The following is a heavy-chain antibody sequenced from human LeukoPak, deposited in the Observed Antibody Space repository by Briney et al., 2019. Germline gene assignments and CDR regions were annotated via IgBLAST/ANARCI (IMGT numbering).Heavy chain of an antibody. Sequence: SETLSLTCTVSGGSISSYYWSWIRQPPGMGLEWIGYIYYSGSPNYNPSLKSRVTISVDTSKNEFSLKLSSVTAADTAVYYCARGISGSYYNWGYYYYYYMDVWGKGTTVIISS. CDR3: ARGISGSYYNWGYYYYYYMDV. J-gene: IGHJ6*03. V-gene: IGHV4-59*01. CDR2: IYYSGSP. D-gene: IGHD3-10*01. CDR1: GGSISSYY.